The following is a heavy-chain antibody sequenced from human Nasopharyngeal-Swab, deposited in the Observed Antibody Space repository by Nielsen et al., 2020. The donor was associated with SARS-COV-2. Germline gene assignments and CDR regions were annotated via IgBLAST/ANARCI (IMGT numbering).Heavy chain of an antibody. CDR3: VKPVHITMVRGVMSGPNWFDP. Sequence: GESLKISCSASGFTFSSYAMHWVRQAPGKGLEYVSAISSNGGSTYYADSVKGRFTISRDNSKNTLYLQMSSLRAEDTAVYYCVKPVHITMVRGVMSGPNWFDPWSQGTLVTVSS. D-gene: IGHD3-10*01. CDR2: ISSNGGST. V-gene: IGHV3-64D*06. J-gene: IGHJ5*02. CDR1: GFTFSSYA.